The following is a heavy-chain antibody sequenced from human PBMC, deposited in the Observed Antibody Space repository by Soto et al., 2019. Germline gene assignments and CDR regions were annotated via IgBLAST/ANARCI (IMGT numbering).Heavy chain of an antibody. CDR1: GFTFSSYA. V-gene: IGHV3-23*01. CDR2: ISGSGGST. CDR3: AKARCGGSCYFYDFDY. Sequence: EVQLLESGGGLVQPGGSLRLSCAASGFTFSSYAMSWVRQAPGKGLEWVSAISGSGGSTYYADSVKGRFTISRDNSKNTLYLHMKSLRAEDTAVYYCAKARCGGSCYFYDFDYCGQGTLVTVSS. D-gene: IGHD2-15*01. J-gene: IGHJ4*02.